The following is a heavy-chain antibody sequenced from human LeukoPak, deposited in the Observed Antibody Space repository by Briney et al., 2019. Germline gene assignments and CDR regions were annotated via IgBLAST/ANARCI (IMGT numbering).Heavy chain of an antibody. CDR2: INHSGST. D-gene: IGHD3-22*01. J-gene: IGHJ5*02. V-gene: IGHV4-34*01. CDR1: GGPFSGYY. CDR3: ARGSMIIPEGWFDP. Sequence: SETLSLTCAVYGGPFSGYYWSWIRQPPGKGLEWIGEINHSGSTNYNPSLKSRVTISVDTSKNQFSLKLSSVTAADTAVYYCARGSMIIPEGWFDPWGQGTLVTVSS.